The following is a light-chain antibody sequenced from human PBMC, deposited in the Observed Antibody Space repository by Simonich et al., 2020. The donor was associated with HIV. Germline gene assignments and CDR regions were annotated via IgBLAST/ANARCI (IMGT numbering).Light chain of an antibody. CDR3: QQLNSYPRALT. Sequence: DIQMTQSPSTLSASVGDRVTITCRASQDISSYLARYQQKPGEAPKLLIYAASTLQSGVPSRFSGSGSGTEFTLTISSLQPEDFATYYCQQLNSYPRALTFGGGTKVEIK. CDR2: AAS. J-gene: IGKJ4*01. V-gene: IGKV1-9*01. CDR1: QDISSY.